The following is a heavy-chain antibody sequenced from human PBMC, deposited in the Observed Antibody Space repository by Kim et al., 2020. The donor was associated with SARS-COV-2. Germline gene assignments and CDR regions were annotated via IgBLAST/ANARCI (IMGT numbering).Heavy chain of an antibody. CDR2: INPNSGGT. V-gene: IGHV1-2*02. D-gene: IGHD1-26*01. CDR3: ASSGSSGSYFGYFDY. Sequence: ASVKVSCKASGYTFTGYYMHWVRQAPGQGLEWMGWINPNSGGTNYAQKFQGRVTMTRDTSISTAYMELSRLRSDDTAVYYCASSGSSGSYFGYFDYWGQGTLVTVSS. CDR1: GYTFTGYY. J-gene: IGHJ4*02.